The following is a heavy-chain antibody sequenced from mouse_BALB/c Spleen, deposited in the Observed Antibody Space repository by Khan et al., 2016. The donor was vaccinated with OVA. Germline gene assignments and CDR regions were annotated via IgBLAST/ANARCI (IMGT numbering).Heavy chain of an antibody. D-gene: IGHD2-1*01. V-gene: IGHV5-4*02. CDR2: ISDGGGYT. CDR3: VRGYYGNPFAY. J-gene: IGHJ3*01. Sequence: EVELVESGGGLVKPGGSLKLSCAASGFTFSDYYMYWVRQTPEKRLEWVATISDGGGYTYYPDSVKGRFTISRDDAKNNLYLQMSSLKSEDTAMXYCVRGYYGNPFAYWGQGTLFTVSA. CDR1: GFTFSDYY.